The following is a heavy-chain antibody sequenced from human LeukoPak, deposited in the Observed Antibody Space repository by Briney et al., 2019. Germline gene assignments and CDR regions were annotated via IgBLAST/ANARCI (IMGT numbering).Heavy chain of an antibody. CDR1: GFTFSSYS. J-gene: IGHJ4*02. CDR3: ASPGGLPATAN. V-gene: IGHV3-48*01. Sequence: PGGSLRLSCAASGFTFSSYSMNWVRQAPGKGLEWVSYISSSSSTIYYADSVKGRFTISRDNAKNSLYLQMNSLRAEDTAVYYCASPGGLPATANWGQGTLVTVSS. CDR2: ISSSSSTI. D-gene: IGHD2-2*01.